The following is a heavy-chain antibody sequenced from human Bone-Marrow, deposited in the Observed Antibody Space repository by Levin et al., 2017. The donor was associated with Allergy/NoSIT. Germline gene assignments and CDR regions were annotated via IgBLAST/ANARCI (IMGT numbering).Heavy chain of an antibody. Sequence: GESLKISCAASGFAFSNYAMHWVRQAPGKGLDWVAFMWSDDTYKKYADSVKGRFTISRDISKNTLFLQMNSLRADDTAVYYCAREDYGVFANALDMWGQGTQVTVSS. D-gene: IGHD2-21*01. J-gene: IGHJ3*02. CDR2: MWSDDTYK. V-gene: IGHV3-30*02. CDR3: AREDYGVFANALDM. CDR1: GFAFSNYA.